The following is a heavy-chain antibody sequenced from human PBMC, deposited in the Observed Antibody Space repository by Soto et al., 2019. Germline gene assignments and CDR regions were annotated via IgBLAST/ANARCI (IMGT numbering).Heavy chain of an antibody. D-gene: IGHD3-22*01. J-gene: IGHJ6*02. CDR1: GFSLSTSGVG. CDR2: IYWDDDK. Sequence: SGPTLVNPRQTLTLTCTFSGFSLSTSGVGVGWIRQPPGKALEWLALIYWDDDKRYSPSLKSRLTITKDTSKNQVVLTMTNMDPVDTATYYCAHGSSPSQDSSGYYYQKYYYYGMDVWGQGTTVTVSS. CDR3: AHGSSPSQDSSGYYYQKYYYYGMDV. V-gene: IGHV2-5*02.